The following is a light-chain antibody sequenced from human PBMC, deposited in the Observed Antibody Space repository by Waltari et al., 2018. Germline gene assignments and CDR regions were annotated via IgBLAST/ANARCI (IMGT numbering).Light chain of an antibody. CDR1: SSDVGSYNL. CDR2: EGS. V-gene: IGLV2-23*01. CDR3: CSYAGSSTLGV. J-gene: IGLJ1*01. Sequence: QSALTQPASVSGSPGQSITISCTGTSSDVGSYNLVSWYQQHPGKAPKLMIYEGSKRPAGVSKRFSGSKSGNTAYLTISGLQAEDEADYYCCSYAGSSTLGVFGTGTKVTVL.